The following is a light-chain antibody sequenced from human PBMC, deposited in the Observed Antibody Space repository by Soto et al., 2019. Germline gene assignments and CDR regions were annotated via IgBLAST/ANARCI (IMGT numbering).Light chain of an antibody. J-gene: IGKJ1*01. Sequence: DIQMTQSPSTLSASVGDRVAITCRASQSISQWVAWYQQKPGRAPELLIYDASKLKSGVPSRFSGSGSGTEFSLTITSLQPDDSAMYYCQQYNGYSWTFGRGTKVEI. V-gene: IGKV1-5*01. CDR1: QSISQW. CDR2: DAS. CDR3: QQYNGYSWT.